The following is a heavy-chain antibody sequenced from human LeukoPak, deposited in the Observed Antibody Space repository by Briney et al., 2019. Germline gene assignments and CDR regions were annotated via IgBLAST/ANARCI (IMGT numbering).Heavy chain of an antibody. V-gene: IGHV3-30*02. D-gene: IGHD3-10*01. CDR2: IRYDGSNK. J-gene: IGHJ4*02. CDR1: GFTFSSYG. CDR3: AREHHYGSGSYYDLYFDY. Sequence: GGSLRLSCVASGFTFSSYGMHWVRQAPGKGLEWVAFIRYDGSNKYYADSVKGRFTISRDNSKNTLYLQMNSLRSDDTAVYYCAREHHYGSGSYYDLYFDYWGQGTLVTVSS.